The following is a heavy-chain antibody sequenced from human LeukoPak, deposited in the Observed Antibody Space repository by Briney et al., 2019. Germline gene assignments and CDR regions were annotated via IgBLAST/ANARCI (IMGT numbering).Heavy chain of an antibody. J-gene: IGHJ6*02. CDR1: GGSISSGGYY. CDR2: IYYSGST. Sequence: SETLSLTCTVSGGSISSGGYYWSWIRQHPGKGLEWIGYIYYSGSTYYNPSLKSRVTISVDTSKNQFSLKLSSVTAADTAVYYCARDPYCGGDCYYYYGMDVWGQGTTVTVSS. D-gene: IGHD2-21*02. CDR3: ARDPYCGGDCYYYYGMDV. V-gene: IGHV4-31*03.